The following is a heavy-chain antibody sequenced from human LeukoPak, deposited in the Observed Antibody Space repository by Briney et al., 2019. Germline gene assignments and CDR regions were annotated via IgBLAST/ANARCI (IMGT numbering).Heavy chain of an antibody. CDR2: ISSSSSYI. D-gene: IGHD6-13*01. CDR3: ARSGYSSSWYALDY. V-gene: IGHV3-21*01. J-gene: IGHJ4*02. Sequence: GGSLRLSCAASGFTFSSYWMSWVRQAPGKGLEWVSSISSSSSYIYYADSVKGRFTISRDNAKNSLYLQMNSLRAEDTAVYYCARSGYSSSWYALDYWGQGTLVTVSS. CDR1: GFTFSSYW.